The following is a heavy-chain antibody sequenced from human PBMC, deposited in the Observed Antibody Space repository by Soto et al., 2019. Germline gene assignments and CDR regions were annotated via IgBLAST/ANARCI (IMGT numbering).Heavy chain of an antibody. V-gene: IGHV1-69*13. CDR3: ARVVEVAAIYWFDP. CDR1: GGTFSSYA. J-gene: IGHJ5*02. CDR2: IIPIFGTA. Sequence: SVKVSCKASGGTFSSYAISWVRQAPGQGLEWMGGIIPIFGTANYAQKFQGRVTITADESTSTAYMELSSLRSEDTAVYYCARVVEVAAIYWFDPWGQGALVTVSS. D-gene: IGHD5-12*01.